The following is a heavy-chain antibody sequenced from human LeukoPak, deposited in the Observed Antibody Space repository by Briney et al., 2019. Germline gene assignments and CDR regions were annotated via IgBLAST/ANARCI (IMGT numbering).Heavy chain of an antibody. D-gene: IGHD4-11*01. Sequence: GGSLRLSCVASGFTFSSYAMSWVRQAPGKGLEWVSAISGSGGSTYYADSVKGRFTISRDNSKNTLYLQMNSLRAEDTAVYYCAKGSGYSINSPFDYWGQGTLVTVSS. CDR1: GFTFSSYA. V-gene: IGHV3-23*01. CDR2: ISGSGGST. CDR3: AKGSGYSINSPFDY. J-gene: IGHJ4*02.